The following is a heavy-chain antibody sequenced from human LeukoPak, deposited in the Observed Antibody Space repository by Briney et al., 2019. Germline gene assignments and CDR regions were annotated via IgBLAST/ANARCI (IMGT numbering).Heavy chain of an antibody. V-gene: IGHV4-39*01. Sequence: PSETLSLTCTVSGGSISSSSYYWGWIRQPPGKGLEWIGEINHSGSTNYNPSLKSRVTISVDTSKNQFSLKLSSVTAADTAVYYCARHRRVVPYCSGGSCFPYYYSYYMDVWGKGTTVTISS. CDR3: ARHRRVVPYCSGGSCFPYYYSYYMDV. D-gene: IGHD2-15*01. J-gene: IGHJ6*03. CDR2: INHSGST. CDR1: GGSISSSSYY.